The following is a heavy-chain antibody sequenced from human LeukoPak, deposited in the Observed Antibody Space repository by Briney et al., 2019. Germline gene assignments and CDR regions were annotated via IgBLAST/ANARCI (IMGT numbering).Heavy chain of an antibody. CDR2: INPNSGGT. D-gene: IGHD3-10*01. Sequence: GSVKVSCKASGYTFTGYYMHWVRQAPGQGLEWMGWINPNSGGTNYAQKFQGRVTMTRDTSISTAHMELRSLRSDDTAVYYCARGGGYYYGSGSYNWFDPWGQGTLVTVSS. J-gene: IGHJ5*02. CDR3: ARGGGYYYGSGSYNWFDP. CDR1: GYTFTGYY. V-gene: IGHV1-2*02.